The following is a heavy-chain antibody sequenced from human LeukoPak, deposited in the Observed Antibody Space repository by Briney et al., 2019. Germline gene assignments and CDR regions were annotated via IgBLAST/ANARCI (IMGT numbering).Heavy chain of an antibody. CDR3: ARESEGHYDSSAYED. V-gene: IGHV3-53*01. CDR1: GFTVSSNY. J-gene: IGHJ4*02. D-gene: IGHD3-22*01. Sequence: PGGSLRLSCAASGFTVSSNYMSWVRQAPGKGLEWVSVIYSGGRTYYADSVKGRFTISRDNSKNTLYLQMNSLRVEDTAVYYCARESEGHYDSSAYEDWGQGTLVTVSS. CDR2: IYSGGRT.